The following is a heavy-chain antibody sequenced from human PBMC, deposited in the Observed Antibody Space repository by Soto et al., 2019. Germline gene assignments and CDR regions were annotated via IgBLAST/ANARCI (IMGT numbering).Heavy chain of an antibody. Sequence: QVQLVESGGGVVQPGRSLSLSCAPSGFTVSYFGLHWVRQAPGKGLEWVAFISSDGGKAYYADSMKGRFTISRDNSKNTLDLQINSLNPEGTCVYYCAIDWAWNYDYWGQGTLVTV. D-gene: IGHD1-7*01. CDR3: AIDWAWNYDY. J-gene: IGHJ4*02. CDR2: ISSDGGKA. V-gene: IGHV3-30*05. CDR1: GFTVSYFG.